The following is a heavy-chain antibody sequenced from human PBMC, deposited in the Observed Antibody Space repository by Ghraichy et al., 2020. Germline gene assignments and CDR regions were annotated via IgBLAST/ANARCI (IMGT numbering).Heavy chain of an antibody. D-gene: IGHD2-15*01. V-gene: IGHV4-30-2*01. CDR2: IYHSGST. CDR1: GGSISSGGYS. CDR3: ARQSPRYCSGGSCYYDYYYGMDV. Sequence: SQTLSLTCAVSGGSISSGGYSWSWIRQPPGKGLEWIGYIYHSGSTYYNPSLKSRVTISVDRSKNQFSLKLSSVTAADTAVYYCARQSPRYCSGGSCYYDYYYGMDVWGQGPRSPSP. J-gene: IGHJ6*02.